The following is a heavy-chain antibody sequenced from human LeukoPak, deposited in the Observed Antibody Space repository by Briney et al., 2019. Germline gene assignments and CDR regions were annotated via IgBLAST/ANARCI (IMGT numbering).Heavy chain of an antibody. CDR2: IYTNGAT. D-gene: IGHD1-26*01. CDR3: ARDPFRSSFDS. J-gene: IGHJ4*02. CDR1: GGSISSYY. V-gene: IGHV4-4*07. Sequence: KTSETLSLTCTVSGGSISSYYWSWIRQPAGKGLEWIGRIYTNGATNYNPSLNSRVTMSVDTSKTQFSLKLSSVTAADTAVYYCARDPFRSSFDSWGQGTLVTVSS.